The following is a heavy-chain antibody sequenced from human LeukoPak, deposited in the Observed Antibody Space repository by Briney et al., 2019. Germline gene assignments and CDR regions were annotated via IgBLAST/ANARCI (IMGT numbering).Heavy chain of an antibody. D-gene: IGHD2-2*01. CDR1: GYIFTSYW. J-gene: IGHJ6*03. CDR2: IYPGDSDT. Sequence: GASLQICCKGSGYIFTSYWIGWVRQLPGKGLEWMGIIYPGDSDTRNSPSFQGQVTISADKSISTAYLQWSSLKASDTAMYYCARPRFYGEGGSTSDYYYMDVWGKGTTVTVSS. CDR3: ARPRFYGEGGSTSDYYYMDV. V-gene: IGHV5-51*01.